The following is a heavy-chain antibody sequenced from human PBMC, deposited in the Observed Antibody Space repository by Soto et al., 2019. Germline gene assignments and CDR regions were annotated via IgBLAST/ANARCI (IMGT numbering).Heavy chain of an antibody. D-gene: IGHD5-18*01. Sequence: PGESLKISCKGSGYSFTSYWISWVRQMPGKGLEWMGRIDPSDSYTNYSPSFQGHVTISADKSISTAYLQWSSLKASDTAMYYWARSPKTVDTAMVPLGMDVWGQGTTVTVSS. CDR3: ARSPKTVDTAMVPLGMDV. V-gene: IGHV5-10-1*01. CDR1: GYSFTSYW. CDR2: IDPSDSYT. J-gene: IGHJ6*02.